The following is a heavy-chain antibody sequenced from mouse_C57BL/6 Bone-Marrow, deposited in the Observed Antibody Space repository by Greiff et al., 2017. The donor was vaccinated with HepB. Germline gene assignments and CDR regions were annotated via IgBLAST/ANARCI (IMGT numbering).Heavy chain of an antibody. CDR3: ARSGYSNYDAWFAY. Sequence: EMQRVESGAELVKPGASVKLSCTASGFNIKDYYMHWVTQRTEQGLEWIGRIDPEDGETKYAPKFQGKATITADTSPNTAYLQLSSLTSEDTAVYYGARSGYSNYDAWFAYWGQGTLVTVSA. CDR1: GFNIKDYY. J-gene: IGHJ3*01. D-gene: IGHD2-5*01. CDR2: IDPEDGET. V-gene: IGHV14-2*01.